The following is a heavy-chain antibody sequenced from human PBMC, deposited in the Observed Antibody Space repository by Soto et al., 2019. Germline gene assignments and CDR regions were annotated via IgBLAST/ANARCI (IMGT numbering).Heavy chain of an antibody. J-gene: IGHJ3*02. CDR3: ARDKGSFSTGGAFDI. V-gene: IGHV3-7*01. CDR2: IKQDGSEK. D-gene: IGHD3-16*01. Sequence: AGGSLRLSCAASGFTFSSYWMSWVRQAPGKGLEWVANIKQDGSEKYYVDSVKGRFTISRDNSKNTLYLQMNSLRAEDTAVYYCARDKGSFSTGGAFDIWGQGTMVTVSS. CDR1: GFTFSSYW.